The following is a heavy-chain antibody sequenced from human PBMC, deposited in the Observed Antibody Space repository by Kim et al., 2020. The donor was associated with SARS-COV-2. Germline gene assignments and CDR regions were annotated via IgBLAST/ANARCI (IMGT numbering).Heavy chain of an antibody. D-gene: IGHD3-3*01. V-gene: IGHV3-30-3*01. CDR2: ISYDGSNK. CDR1: GFTFSSYA. CDR3: ARDHTDFWSGTADAFDI. J-gene: IGHJ3*02. Sequence: GGSLRLSCAASGFTFSSYAMHWVRQAPGKGLEWVAVISYDGSNKYYADSVKGRFTISRDNSKNTLYLQMNSLRAEDTAVYYCARDHTDFWSGTADAFDIWGQGTMVTVSS.